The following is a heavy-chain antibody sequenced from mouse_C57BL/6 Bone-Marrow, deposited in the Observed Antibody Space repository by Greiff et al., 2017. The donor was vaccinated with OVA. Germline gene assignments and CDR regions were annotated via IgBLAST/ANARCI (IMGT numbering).Heavy chain of an antibody. CDR1: GFTIKDYY. Sequence: EVQLQQSGAELVKPGASVTLSCTASGFTIKDYYMHWVKQRTEQGLEWIGRIDPEDGDTKYAPKFQGKATITADTSSNTAYLQLSSLTSEDTAVYYCARSYGYAMDYWGQGTSVTVSS. D-gene: IGHD1-1*01. CDR2: IDPEDGDT. V-gene: IGHV14-2*01. J-gene: IGHJ4*01. CDR3: ARSYGYAMDY.